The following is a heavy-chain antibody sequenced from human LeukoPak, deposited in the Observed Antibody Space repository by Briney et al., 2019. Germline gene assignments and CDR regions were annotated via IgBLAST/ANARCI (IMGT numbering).Heavy chain of an antibody. J-gene: IGHJ4*02. V-gene: IGHV4-59*08. D-gene: IGHD3-10*01. Sequence: SQTLSLTCTVSGGSISNYYWSWIRQPPGKGLEWLGYIYDSGSVNHNPSLKSRVTISVDTSKNQFSLKLSSVTAADTAVYYCASSLWFGESPHYWGQGTLVTVFS. CDR1: GGSISNYY. CDR2: IYDSGSV. CDR3: ASSLWFGESPHY.